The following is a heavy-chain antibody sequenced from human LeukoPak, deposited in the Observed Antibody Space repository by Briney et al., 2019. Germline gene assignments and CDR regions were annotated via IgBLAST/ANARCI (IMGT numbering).Heavy chain of an antibody. D-gene: IGHD4-23*01. Sequence: PGGSLRLSCAASGFTFSNYEMNWVRQAPGKGLEWVSYISSSGSTIYHADSVKGRFTISRDNAKNSLYLQMNSLRAEDTAVYYCARVSGLRWAYYYYMDVWGKGTTVTVSS. CDR2: ISSSGSTI. J-gene: IGHJ6*03. CDR3: ARVSGLRWAYYYYMDV. CDR1: GFTFSNYE. V-gene: IGHV3-48*03.